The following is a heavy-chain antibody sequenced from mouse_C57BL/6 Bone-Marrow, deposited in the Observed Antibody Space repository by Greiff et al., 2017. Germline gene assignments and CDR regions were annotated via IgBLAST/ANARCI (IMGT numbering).Heavy chain of an antibody. CDR2: INYDGSST. D-gene: IGHD3-2*01. J-gene: IGHJ4*01. CDR1: GFTFSDYY. V-gene: IGHV5-16*01. Sequence: EVQVVESEGGLVQPGSSLKLSCTASGFTFSDYYMAWVRQVPEKGLEWVANINYDGSSTYYLDSLKSRFIISRDNAKHILYMHMRSLRAEDTATYYCARENDRGYYAMDDWGQGTSVTASS. CDR3: ARENDRGYYAMDD.